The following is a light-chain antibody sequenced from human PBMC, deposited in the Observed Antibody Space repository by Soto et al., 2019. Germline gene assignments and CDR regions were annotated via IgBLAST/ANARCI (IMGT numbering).Light chain of an antibody. CDR2: EVT. J-gene: IGLJ1*01. V-gene: IGLV2-14*01. CDR3: SSYSSSATLYV. Sequence: ALTQPASVSGSPGQSISISCTGTSSDIGGSKYVSWYQQHPGTAPKLLIYEVTYRPSGVSDRFSGSKSGNTASLTVSGLQAEDEADYYCSSYSSSATLYVFGTGTK. CDR1: SSDIGGSKY.